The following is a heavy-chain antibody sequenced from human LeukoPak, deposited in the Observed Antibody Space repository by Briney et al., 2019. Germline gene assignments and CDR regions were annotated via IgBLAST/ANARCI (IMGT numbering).Heavy chain of an antibody. CDR1: GFTFSSYA. CDR3: GASSGWYNSHDY. J-gene: IGHJ4*02. V-gene: IGHV3-23*01. Sequence: GGSLRLSCAASGFTFSSYAMSWVRQAPGKGLEWVSAISGSGGSTYYADSVKGRFTISRDNSKNTLYLQMNSPRAEDTAVYYCGASSGWYNSHDYWGQGTLVTVSS. D-gene: IGHD6-19*01. CDR2: ISGSGGST.